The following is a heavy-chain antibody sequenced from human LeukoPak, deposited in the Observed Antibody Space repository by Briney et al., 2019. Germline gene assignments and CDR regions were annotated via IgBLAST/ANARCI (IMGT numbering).Heavy chain of an antibody. CDR2: INQDGTEK. J-gene: IGHJ4*02. Sequence: GGSLRLSCAASGFTFTTYWLSWVRQLPGKGLEWVANINQDGTEKYYVDSVKGRFTISRDNAKNSLDLQMNSLRVEDTGIYYCVKVAKYYYGSETYYFFEHWGQGTPVTASS. V-gene: IGHV3-7*01. CDR1: GFTFTTYW. D-gene: IGHD3-10*01. CDR3: VKVAKYYYGSETYYFFEH.